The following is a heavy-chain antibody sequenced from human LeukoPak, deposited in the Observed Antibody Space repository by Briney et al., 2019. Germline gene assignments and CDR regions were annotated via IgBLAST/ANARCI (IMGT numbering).Heavy chain of an antibody. Sequence: SGGSLRLSCAASGFTLSDYHMSWIRQAPGKGLEWVSYISSSGSTIYYADSVKGRFTISRDNAKNSLYLQMNSLRAEDTAVYYCVRGVSISSSWYNDIWGQGTMVTVSS. CDR2: ISSSGSTI. CDR3: VRGVSISSSWYNDI. CDR1: GFTLSDYH. D-gene: IGHD6-13*01. J-gene: IGHJ3*02. V-gene: IGHV3-11*01.